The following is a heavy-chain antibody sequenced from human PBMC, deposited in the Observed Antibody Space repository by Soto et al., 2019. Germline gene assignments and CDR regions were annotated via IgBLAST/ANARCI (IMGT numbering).Heavy chain of an antibody. CDR3: AKIPITIRLGMDV. CDR1: GFTFSSSA. D-gene: IGHD3-3*01. CDR2: INNNGANT. Sequence: EVQLLESGGGLGQPGGSLRLSCAASGFTFSSSAMSWVRQAPGKGLEWVSGINNNGANTYYADSVKGRFTISRDNSKNTLYLQMNSLRAEDKDVYYCAKIPITIRLGMDVWGQGTTVTVSS. J-gene: IGHJ6*02. V-gene: IGHV3-23*01.